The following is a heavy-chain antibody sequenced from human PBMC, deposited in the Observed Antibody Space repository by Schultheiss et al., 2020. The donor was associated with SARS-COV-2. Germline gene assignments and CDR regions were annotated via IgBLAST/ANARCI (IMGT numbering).Heavy chain of an antibody. CDR1: GFTFDDYA. V-gene: IGHV3-74*01. D-gene: IGHD6-19*01. Sequence: GGSLRLSCAASGFTFDDYAMHWVRQAPGKGLEWVSRINTDAISTGYADSVKGRFTISRDNAKNTVYLQMNSLRAEDTGLYYCGRNQLHTSGIDYWGQGTLVTVSS. CDR2: INTDAIST. CDR3: GRNQLHTSGIDY. J-gene: IGHJ4*02.